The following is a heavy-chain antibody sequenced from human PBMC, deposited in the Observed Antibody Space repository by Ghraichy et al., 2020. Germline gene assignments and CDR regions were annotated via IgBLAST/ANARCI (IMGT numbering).Heavy chain of an antibody. J-gene: IGHJ6*02. D-gene: IGHD1-26*01. V-gene: IGHV3-30*18. CDR3: AKESGRGYYYYYGMDV. CDR2: ISYDGSNK. CDR1: GFTFSSYG. Sequence: GGSLRLSCAASGFTFSSYGMHWVRQAPGKGLEWVAVISYDGSNKYYADSVKGRFTISRDNSKNTLYLQMNSLRAEDTAVYYCAKESGRGYYYYYGMDVWGQGTTVTVSS.